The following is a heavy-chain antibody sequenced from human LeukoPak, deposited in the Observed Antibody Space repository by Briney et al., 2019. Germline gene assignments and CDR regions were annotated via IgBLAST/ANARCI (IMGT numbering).Heavy chain of an antibody. CDR2: ISAYNGNT. D-gene: IGHD2-2*01. V-gene: IGHV1-18*01. J-gene: IGHJ6*03. CDR1: CYTFTSYG. Sequence: ASVKVSCKASCYTFTSYGISWVRQAPGQGLEWMGWISAYNGNTNYAQKLQGRVTMTTDTSTSTAYMELRSLRSDDTAVYYCARVGYCSSTSCYYYYYYMDVWGKGTTVTVSS. CDR3: ARVGYCSSTSCYYYYYYMDV.